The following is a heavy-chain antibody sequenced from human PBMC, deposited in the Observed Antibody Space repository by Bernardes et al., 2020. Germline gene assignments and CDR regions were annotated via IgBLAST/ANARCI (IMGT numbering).Heavy chain of an antibody. D-gene: IGHD5-12*01. CDR3: ARLGRGRYFRY. J-gene: IGHJ4*02. V-gene: IGHV3-33*01. CDR2: IWYDGSNE. CDR1: GFTFSHYG. Sequence: GGSLRLSCAASGFTFSHYGMHWVRQAPGKGLEWVAVIWYDGSNEYYADSVKGRFTISRDNSKNTVYLQMNSLRLEDTAVYYCARLGRGRYFRYWGQRPQVNVSS.